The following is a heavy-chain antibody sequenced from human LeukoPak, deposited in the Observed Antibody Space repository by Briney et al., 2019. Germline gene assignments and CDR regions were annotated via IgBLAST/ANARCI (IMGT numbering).Heavy chain of an antibody. CDR2: ISAYNGNT. V-gene: IGHV1-18*01. J-gene: IGHJ4*02. CDR1: GYTFTSYG. Sequence: ASVKVSCKASGYTFTSYGISWVRQAPGQGLEWMGWISAYNGNTNYAQKLQGRVTMTTDTSTSTAYMELRSLRSDDTAVYYCATDRTGYSGSYYSFVYWGQGTLVTVSS. CDR3: ATDRTGYSGSYYSFVY. D-gene: IGHD1-26*01.